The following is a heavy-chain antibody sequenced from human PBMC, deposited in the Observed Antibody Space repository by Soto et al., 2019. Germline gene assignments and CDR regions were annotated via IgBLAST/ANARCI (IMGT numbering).Heavy chain of an antibody. Sequence: SETLSLTCAVSGGSISSSNWWSWVRQPPGKGLEWIGELYHSGSTNYNPSLKSRVTISVDKSKNQFSLKLSSVTAADTAVYYCALMNYDILSYYFDYWGQGTLVTVSS. V-gene: IGHV4-4*02. J-gene: IGHJ4*02. CDR2: LYHSGST. D-gene: IGHD3-9*01. CDR1: GGSISSSNW. CDR3: ALMNYDILSYYFDY.